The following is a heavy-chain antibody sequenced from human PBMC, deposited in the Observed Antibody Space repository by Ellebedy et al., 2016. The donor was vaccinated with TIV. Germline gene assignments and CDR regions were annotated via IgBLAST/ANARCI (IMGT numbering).Heavy chain of an antibody. CDR3: ASSRYHYYMGNTIFAY. CDR2: LNANGVVI. Sequence: GESLKISCAASGFTFSSYAASWVRQAPGKGLEWVAGLNANGVVIAYADSVKGRSTISRDNSKNTMYLQVNSLRPEDTAVYYCASSRYHYYMGNTIFAYWGQGTLVTVSS. CDR1: GFTFSSYA. D-gene: IGHD3-10*01. V-gene: IGHV3-23*01. J-gene: IGHJ4*02.